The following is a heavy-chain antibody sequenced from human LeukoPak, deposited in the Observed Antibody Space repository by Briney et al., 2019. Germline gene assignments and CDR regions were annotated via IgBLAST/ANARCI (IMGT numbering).Heavy chain of an antibody. Sequence: PSQTLSLTCTVSGGSISSHYWSWIRHPPGRGLEWIGDVYYSGSTNYNPSLKSRGTISLDTSDNQFSLKLSTVTAADAAVYYCARHWSPLDGYNYPFDCWGQGTLVTVSS. J-gene: IGHJ4*02. D-gene: IGHD5-24*01. CDR3: ARHWSPLDGYNYPFDC. CDR2: VYYSGST. V-gene: IGHV4-59*08. CDR1: GGSISSHY.